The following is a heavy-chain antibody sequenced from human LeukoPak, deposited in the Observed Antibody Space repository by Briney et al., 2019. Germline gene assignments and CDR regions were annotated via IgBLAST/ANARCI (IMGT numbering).Heavy chain of an antibody. CDR2: INSDGSST. V-gene: IGHV3-74*01. Sequence: PGGSLRLSCAASGFTFDDYGMSWVRQAPGKGLVWVSRINSDGSSTIYADSVKGRLTISRDNAKNTLYLQINSLRAEDTAVYYCAATFYDSSAYDAFDIWGQGTMVTVSS. J-gene: IGHJ3*02. CDR1: GFTFDDYG. D-gene: IGHD3-22*01. CDR3: AATFYDSSAYDAFDI.